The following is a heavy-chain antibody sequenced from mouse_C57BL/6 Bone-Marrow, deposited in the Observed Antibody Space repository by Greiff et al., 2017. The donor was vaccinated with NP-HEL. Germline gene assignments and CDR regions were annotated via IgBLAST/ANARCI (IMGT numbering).Heavy chain of an antibody. CDR1: GYTFTSYW. V-gene: IGHV1-72*01. Sequence: QVQLQQPGAELVKPGASVKLSCKASGYTFTSYWMHWVKQRPGRGLEWIGRIDPNSGGTKYNEKFQSKATLTVDKPSSTAYMQLSSLTSEDSAVYYCASRGYGTTDGYWYFDVWGTGTTVTVSS. D-gene: IGHD1-1*01. J-gene: IGHJ1*03. CDR2: IDPNSGGT. CDR3: ASRGYGTTDGYWYFDV.